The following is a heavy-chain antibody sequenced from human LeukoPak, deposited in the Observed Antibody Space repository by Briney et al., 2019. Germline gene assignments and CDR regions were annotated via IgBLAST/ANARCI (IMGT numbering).Heavy chain of an antibody. D-gene: IGHD6-13*01. V-gene: IGHV3-33*01. CDR1: GFTFSDYG. CDR2: IWYDGSNK. Sequence: GRSLRLSCATSGFTFSDYGMHWVRQAPGKGLEWVAVIWYDGSNKYYADSVKGRVTISRDNSKNTLYLQMNSLRAEDTAVYYCARRMAAAGTGGGDYWGQGTLVTVSS. J-gene: IGHJ4*02. CDR3: ARRMAAAGTGGGDY.